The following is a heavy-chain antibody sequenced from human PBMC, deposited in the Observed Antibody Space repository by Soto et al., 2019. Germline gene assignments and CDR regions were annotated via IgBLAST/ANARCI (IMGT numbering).Heavy chain of an antibody. CDR1: GFTFSSYA. CDR2: ISGSGGST. J-gene: IGHJ4*02. CDR3: AKDPDYYDSSGYFDY. Sequence: PGGSLRLSCAASGFTFSSYAMSWVRQAPGKGLEWVSAISGSGGSTHYADSVKGRFTISRDNSKNTLYLQMNSLRAEDTAVYYCAKDPDYYDSSGYFDYWGQGTLVTVSS. V-gene: IGHV3-23*01. D-gene: IGHD3-22*01.